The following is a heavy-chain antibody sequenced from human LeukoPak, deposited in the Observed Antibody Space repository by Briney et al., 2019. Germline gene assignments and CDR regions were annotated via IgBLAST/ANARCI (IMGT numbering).Heavy chain of an antibody. V-gene: IGHV4-59*01. CDR1: GGSISSYY. Sequence: SETLSLTCTVSGGSISSYYWSWIRQPPGKGLEWIGYIYYSGSTNYNPSLKSRVTISVDTSKNQFSLKLSSVTAADTAVYYCARPSPYYYDSSGYAFDIWGQGTMVTVSS. CDR3: ARPSPYYYDSSGYAFDI. D-gene: IGHD3-22*01. CDR2: IYYSGST. J-gene: IGHJ3*02.